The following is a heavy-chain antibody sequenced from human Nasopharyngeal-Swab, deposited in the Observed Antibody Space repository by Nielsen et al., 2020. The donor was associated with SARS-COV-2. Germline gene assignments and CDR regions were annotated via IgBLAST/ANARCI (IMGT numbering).Heavy chain of an antibody. Sequence: SQTLSLTCAVYGGSFSGYYWSWIRQPPGKGLEWIGEINHSGSTNYNPSLKSRVTISVDTSKNQFSLKLSSVTAADTAVYYRARGSIAVAGTTSYYYYGMDVWGQGTTVTVSS. CDR3: ARGSIAVAGTTSYYYYGMDV. CDR1: GGSFSGYY. D-gene: IGHD6-19*01. V-gene: IGHV4-34*01. J-gene: IGHJ6*02. CDR2: INHSGST.